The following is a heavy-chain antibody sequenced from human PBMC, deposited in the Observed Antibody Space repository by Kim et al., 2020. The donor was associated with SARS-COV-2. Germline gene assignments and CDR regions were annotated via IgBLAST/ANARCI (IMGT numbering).Heavy chain of an antibody. J-gene: IGHJ6*02. D-gene: IGHD2-15*01. Sequence: SETLSLTCAVYGGSFSGYYWSWIRQPPGKGLEWIGEINHSGSTNYNPSLKSRVTISVDTSKNQFSLKLSSVTAADTAVYYCARGPARIYCSGGSCYSNYYSYYGMDVWGQGTTVTVSS. CDR1: GGSFSGYY. CDR2: INHSGST. V-gene: IGHV4-34*01. CDR3: ARGPARIYCSGGSCYSNYYSYYGMDV.